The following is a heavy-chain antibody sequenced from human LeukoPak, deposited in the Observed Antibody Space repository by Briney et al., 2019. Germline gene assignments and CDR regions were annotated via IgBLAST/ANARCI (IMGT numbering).Heavy chain of an antibody. V-gene: IGHV3-74*01. CDR3: ASDSPYYGMDV. CDR2: INSDGSAT. J-gene: IGHJ6*02. CDR1: GFPFSSYW. Sequence: GGSLRLSCAASGFPFSSYWMHWVRQVPGKGLLWVSRINSDGSATIYADSVRGRFTISRDNAKNTLYLQMSGLRFEDTAVYHCASDSPYYGMDVWGQGTTVTVSS.